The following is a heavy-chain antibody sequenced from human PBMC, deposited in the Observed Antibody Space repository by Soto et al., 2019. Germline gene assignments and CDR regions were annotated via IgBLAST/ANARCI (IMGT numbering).Heavy chain of an antibody. CDR2: INGDGSST. CDR1: GFTFSNYW. J-gene: IGHJ4*02. D-gene: IGHD3-3*01. CDR3: VRYDFGLGIDN. Sequence: EVQLVESGGGLVQPGGSLRLSCAASGFTFSNYWMHWVRQVSGKGLLWVSHINGDGSSTTYADSVKGRFTISRDNAKNTLYLQMNSLRAEDTAVYYCVRYDFGLGIDNWGQGTLVTVSS. V-gene: IGHV3-74*01.